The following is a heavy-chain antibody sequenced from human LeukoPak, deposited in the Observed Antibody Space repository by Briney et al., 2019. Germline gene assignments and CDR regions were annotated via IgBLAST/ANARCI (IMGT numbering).Heavy chain of an antibody. CDR2: IYYSGST. J-gene: IGHJ6*03. D-gene: IGHD2-2*01. Sequence: SETLSLTCTVSGGSISSSSYYWGWIRQPPGKGLEWIGSIYYSGSTYYNPSLKSRVTISVDTSKNQFSLKLSSVTAADTAVYYCARYRLGYCSSTSCLGDYMDVWGKGTTVTVSS. CDR1: GGSISSSSYY. CDR3: ARYRLGYCSSTSCLGDYMDV. V-gene: IGHV4-39*07.